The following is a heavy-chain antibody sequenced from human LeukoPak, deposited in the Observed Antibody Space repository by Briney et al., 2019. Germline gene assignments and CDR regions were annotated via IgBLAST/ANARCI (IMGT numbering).Heavy chain of an antibody. Sequence: ASVKVSCKASGYTFTSYGISWVRQAPGQGLEWMGWISAYNGNTNYAQKLRGRVTMTTDTSTSTAYMELRSLRSDDTAVYYCARDKAYYDILTGYYLGYYYYYGMDVWGQGTTVTVSS. D-gene: IGHD3-9*01. J-gene: IGHJ6*02. CDR1: GYTFTSYG. CDR3: ARDKAYYDILTGYYLGYYYYYGMDV. CDR2: ISAYNGNT. V-gene: IGHV1-18*01.